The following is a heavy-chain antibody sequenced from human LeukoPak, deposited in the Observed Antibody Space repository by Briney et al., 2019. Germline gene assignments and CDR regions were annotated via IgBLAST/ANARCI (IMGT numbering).Heavy chain of an antibody. CDR3: ARAGTYYDFWSGYYSGYYYYYYMDV. D-gene: IGHD3-3*01. J-gene: IGHJ6*03. CDR1: GYTFTSYD. V-gene: IGHV1-8*01. Sequence: ASVKVSCKASGYTFTSYDINWVRQATGQGLEWMGWMNPNSGNTGYAQKFQGRVTMTRNTSISTAYMELSSLRSEDTAVYYCARAGTYYDFWSGYYSGYYYYYYMDVWSKGTTVTVSS. CDR2: MNPNSGNT.